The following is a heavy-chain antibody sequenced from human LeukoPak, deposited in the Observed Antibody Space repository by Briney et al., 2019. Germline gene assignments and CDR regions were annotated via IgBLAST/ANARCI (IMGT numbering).Heavy chain of an antibody. V-gene: IGHV4-39*07. D-gene: IGHD2-21*01. CDR1: GGSIRSSYYY. Sequence: SETLSLTCTVSGGSIRSSYYYWGWIRQPPGKGLEWIGEINHSGSTNYNPSLKSRVTISVDTSKNQFSLKLSSVTAADTAVYYCARSLWRWFDPWGQGTLVTVSS. J-gene: IGHJ5*02. CDR3: ARSLWRWFDP. CDR2: INHSGST.